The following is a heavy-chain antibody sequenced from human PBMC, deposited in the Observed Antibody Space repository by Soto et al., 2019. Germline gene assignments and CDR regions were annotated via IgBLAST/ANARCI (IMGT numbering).Heavy chain of an antibody. Sequence: EVPLAESGGGMVQPGGSLRLSCVASGFTFSSYDMHWVRQAPGKGLEYVSSISSNGGTTYYGNSVKGRVTISRDNSKNTLYLQMGSLIAEDMAVYYCVRRVSGNYDYWGQGTLVTVSS. D-gene: IGHD1-7*01. CDR2: ISSNGGTT. V-gene: IGHV3-64*01. CDR3: VRRVSGNYDY. CDR1: GFTFSSYD. J-gene: IGHJ4*02.